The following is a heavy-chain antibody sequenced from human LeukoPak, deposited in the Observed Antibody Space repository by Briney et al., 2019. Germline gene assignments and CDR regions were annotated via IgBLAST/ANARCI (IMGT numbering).Heavy chain of an antibody. D-gene: IGHD2-15*01. CDR3: ARGEDIVVVVAATGYYMDV. CDR1: GFTVSSNY. V-gene: IGHV3-66*01. CDR2: IYSCGST. J-gene: IGHJ6*03. Sequence: GGSLRLSCAASGFTVSSNYMSWVRQAPGKGLEWVSVIYSCGSTYYADSVKGRFTISRDNSKNSLYLQMNSLRAEDTAVYYCARGEDIVVVVAATGYYMDVWGKGTTVTVSS.